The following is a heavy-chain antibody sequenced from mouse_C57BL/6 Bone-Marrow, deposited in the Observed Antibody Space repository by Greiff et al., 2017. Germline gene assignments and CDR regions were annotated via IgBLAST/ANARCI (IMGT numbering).Heavy chain of an antibody. J-gene: IGHJ3*01. Sequence: QVQLQPSGAELARPGASVKLSCKASGYTFTSYGISWVKQRTGQGLEWIGEIYPRSGNTYYNEKFKGKATLTADKSSSTAYLELRSLTSEDSAVYFCARGGPYAAWFAYWGQGTLVTVSA. CDR1: GYTFTSYG. D-gene: IGHD1-1*01. CDR2: IYPRSGNT. CDR3: ARGGPYAAWFAY. V-gene: IGHV1-81*01.